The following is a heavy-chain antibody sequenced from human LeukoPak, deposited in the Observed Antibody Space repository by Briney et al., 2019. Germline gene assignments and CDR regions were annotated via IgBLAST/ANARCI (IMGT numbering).Heavy chain of an antibody. CDR1: GGSISSSDYY. D-gene: IGHD4-17*01. CDR2: IYTSGST. J-gene: IGHJ5*02. V-gene: IGHV4-61*02. Sequence: SETLSLTCSVSGGSISSSDYYWSWIRQPAGKGLEWIGRIYTSGSTNYNPSLKSRVTMSVDTSKNQFSLKRSSVTAADTAVYYCARDLRGTTGAWFDPWGQGTLVTVSS. CDR3: ARDLRGTTGAWFDP.